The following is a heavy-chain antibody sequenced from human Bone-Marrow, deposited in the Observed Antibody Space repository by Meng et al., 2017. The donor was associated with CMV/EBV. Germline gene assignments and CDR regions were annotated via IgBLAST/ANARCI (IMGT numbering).Heavy chain of an antibody. D-gene: IGHD1-1*01. CDR1: GFTFTSSA. CDR2: IVVGSGNT. Sequence: SVKVSCKASGFTFTSSAVQWVRQARGQRLEWIGWIVVGSGNTNYAQKFQERVTITRDMSTSTAYMELSSLRSEDTAVYYCAAWGTGVWNDQYNGPRFDAFDIWGQGTMVTVS. J-gene: IGHJ3*02. V-gene: IGHV1-58*01. CDR3: AAWGTGVWNDQYNGPRFDAFDI.